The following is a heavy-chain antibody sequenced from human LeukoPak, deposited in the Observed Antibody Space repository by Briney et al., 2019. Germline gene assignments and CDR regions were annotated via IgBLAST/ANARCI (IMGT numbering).Heavy chain of an antibody. CDR3: STGVLYSYGDYDFDY. J-gene: IGHJ4*02. Sequence: GGSLRLSCAASGFTFSSYAMSWVRQAPGKELEWVSAISGSGGSTYYADSVKGRFTISRDNSKNTMYLQMNSLIAEDTAVYYCSTGVLYSYGDYDFDYWGKGTLVTVSS. V-gene: IGHV3-23*01. CDR1: GFTFSSYA. D-gene: IGHD5-18*01. CDR2: ISGSGGST.